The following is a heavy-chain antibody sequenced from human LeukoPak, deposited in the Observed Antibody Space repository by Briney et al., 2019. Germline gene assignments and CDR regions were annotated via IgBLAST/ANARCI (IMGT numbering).Heavy chain of an antibody. V-gene: IGHV4-4*02. CDR3: ASHVTVTGTRGFDF. CDR1: GGSIYSSNW. D-gene: IGHD1/OR15-1a*01. Sequence: PSETLSLTCAISGGSIYSSNWWSWVRQPPGQGLEWIGEVYHGGKANYNPSLQSRVTISVDNSRNQFSLTLYSVTAADTAVYYCASHVTVTGTRGFDFWGQGTLVTVSS. CDR2: VYHGGKA. J-gene: IGHJ4*02.